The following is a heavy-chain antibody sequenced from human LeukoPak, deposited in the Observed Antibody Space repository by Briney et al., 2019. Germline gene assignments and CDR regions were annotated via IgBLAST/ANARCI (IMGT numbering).Heavy chain of an antibody. V-gene: IGHV3-7*03. CDR3: ARSDYYSKEGSYDYYGIDV. CDR1: GLSLSSHW. Sequence: GGSLRLSCAASGLSLSSHWMSWVRQAPGKGLEWVANINQDGSEKYYVDSVKGRFTISRDNSKNTLYLQMNSLRAEDTAVYFCARSDYYSKEGSYDYYGIDVWGQGTTVTVSS. D-gene: IGHD3-10*01. CDR2: INQDGSEK. J-gene: IGHJ6*02.